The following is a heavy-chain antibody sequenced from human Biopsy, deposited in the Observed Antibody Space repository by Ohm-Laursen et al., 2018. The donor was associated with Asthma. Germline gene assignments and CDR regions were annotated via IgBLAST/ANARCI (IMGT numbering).Heavy chain of an antibody. CDR2: IYSGGTS. V-gene: IGHV3-66*01. J-gene: IGHJ4*02. CDR1: GFAVSRDY. D-gene: IGHD7-27*01. Sequence: SLRLSCAASGFAVSRDYMFWVRQAPGKGLEWVSVIYSGGTSHTADSVRGRFTISRDYPRNSLYLQMNSLRAEDTAVYYCARDAPTGGYIDYWGLGTLVTVSS. CDR3: ARDAPTGGYIDY.